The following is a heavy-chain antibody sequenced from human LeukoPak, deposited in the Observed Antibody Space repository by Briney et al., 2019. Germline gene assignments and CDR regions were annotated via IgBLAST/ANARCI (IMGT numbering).Heavy chain of an antibody. CDR1: GGSISSYY. CDR2: IYTSGST. D-gene: IGHD2-2*01. Sequence: SETLSLTCTVSGGSISSYYWSWIRQPAGKGLEWIGRIYTSGSTNYNPSLKSRVTMSVDTSKNQFSLKLSSVTAADTAVYYRARVYCSSTSCFDWFDPWGQGTLVTVSS. V-gene: IGHV4-4*07. J-gene: IGHJ5*02. CDR3: ARVYCSSTSCFDWFDP.